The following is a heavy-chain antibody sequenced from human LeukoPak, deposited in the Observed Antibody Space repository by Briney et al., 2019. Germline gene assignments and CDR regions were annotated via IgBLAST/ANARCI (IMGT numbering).Heavy chain of an antibody. J-gene: IGHJ4*02. CDR2: ISAYNGNT. CDR3: AREARIVGATDY. Sequence: ASVTVSCKASGYTFTSYGISWVRQAPGQGLEWMGWISAYNGNTNYAQKLQGRVTMTTDTSTSTAYMELRSLRSDDTAVYYCAREARIVGATDYWGQGTLVTVSS. D-gene: IGHD1-26*01. CDR1: GYTFTSYG. V-gene: IGHV1-18*01.